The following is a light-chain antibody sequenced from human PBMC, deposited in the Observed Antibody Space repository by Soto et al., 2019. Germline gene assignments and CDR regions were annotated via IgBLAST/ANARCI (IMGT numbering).Light chain of an antibody. CDR2: HAS. CDR3: QQRSKGVT. CDR1: QSVSPY. J-gene: IGKJ4*01. Sequence: EIVLTQSPATLSFSPGEMDTLSCRASQSVSPYLACYQQKPGQAPRLLIYHASNRATGIHARFSGSGSGTDFTRTSSSLEPEDFAGYYCQQRSKGVTFCGGNTVESK. V-gene: IGKV3-11*01.